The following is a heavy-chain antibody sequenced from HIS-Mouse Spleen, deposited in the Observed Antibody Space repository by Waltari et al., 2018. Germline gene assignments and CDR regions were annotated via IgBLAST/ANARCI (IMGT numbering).Heavy chain of an antibody. D-gene: IGHD1-1*01. CDR2: INSDGSST. V-gene: IGHV3-74*01. J-gene: IGHJ3*02. CDR1: GFPFRSYW. Sequence: EVQLVESGGGLVQPGGSLRLSCAAPGFPFRSYWMHWVRQAPGKGLVWVSRINSDGSSTSYADSVKGRFTISRDNAKNTLYLQMNSLRAEDTAVYYCARDLELDAFDIWGQGTMVTVSS. CDR3: ARDLELDAFDI.